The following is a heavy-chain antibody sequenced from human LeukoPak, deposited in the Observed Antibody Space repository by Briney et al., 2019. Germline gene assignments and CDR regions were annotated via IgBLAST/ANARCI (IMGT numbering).Heavy chain of an antibody. D-gene: IGHD4-23*01. CDR2: ISYDGSNK. J-gene: IGHJ4*02. CDR1: GLTFSSYA. CDR3: ANAYGGNNGLFDY. Sequence: GGSVRLSCAASGLTFSSYAMYWVRQAPGKGLEWVAVISYDGSNKYYADSVKGRFTISRDNSKNTLYLQMHSLRAEDTAVYYCANAYGGNNGLFDYWGQGTLVIVCS. V-gene: IGHV3-30*18.